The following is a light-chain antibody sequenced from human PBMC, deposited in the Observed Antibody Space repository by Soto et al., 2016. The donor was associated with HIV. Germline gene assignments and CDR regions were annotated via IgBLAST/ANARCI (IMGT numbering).Light chain of an antibody. Sequence: SYVLTQSPSVSVAPGKTATITCGGNNIGTKSVHWYQQRPGQAPVLVVYDDNDRPSGIPERFSGSNSGNTATLTISRVEAGDEADYYCQVWDSSSDHPGVVFGGGTNLTVL. CDR3: QVWDSSSDHPGVV. CDR1: NIGTKS. J-gene: IGLJ2*01. CDR2: DDN. V-gene: IGLV3-21*03.